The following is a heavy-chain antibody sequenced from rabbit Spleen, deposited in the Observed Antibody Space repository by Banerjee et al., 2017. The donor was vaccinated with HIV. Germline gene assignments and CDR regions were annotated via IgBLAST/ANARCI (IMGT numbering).Heavy chain of an antibody. CDR3: ARIRNGYWDVFDL. CDR2: IDAGNSGTT. Sequence: QEQLEESGGDLVKPGASLTLTCTASGFSFSSGYDMCWVRQAPGKGLEWIACIDAGNSGTTYYASWAKGRFTISKTSSTTVTLQMTSLTAADTATYFCARIRNGYWDVFDLWGPGTLVTVS. V-gene: IGHV1S45*01. J-gene: IGHJ2*01. D-gene: IGHD1-1*01. CDR1: GFSFSSGYD.